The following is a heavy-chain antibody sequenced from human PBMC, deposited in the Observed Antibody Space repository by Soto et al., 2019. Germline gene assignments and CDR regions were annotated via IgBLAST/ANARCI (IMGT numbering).Heavy chain of an antibody. Sequence: VQLVESGGGVVQPGRSLRLSCVDSGFTFSSRTMHWVRQAPGQGPEWVAVTSNDESIKVYADSMKGRFTISRDNSRNTLDLQMNSLSPEDTAIYYCATEDYSSGYAGTFRHWGQGTLVTVSS. J-gene: IGHJ1*01. V-gene: IGHV3-30*01. CDR3: ATEDYSSGYAGTFRH. CDR1: GFTFSSRT. CDR2: TSNDESIK. D-gene: IGHD3-22*01.